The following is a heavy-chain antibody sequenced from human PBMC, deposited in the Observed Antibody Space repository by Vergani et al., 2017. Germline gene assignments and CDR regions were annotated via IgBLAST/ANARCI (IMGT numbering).Heavy chain of an antibody. V-gene: IGHV3-30*02. CDR1: GLTLSSYG. Sequence: QVRLVESGGGVVQPGGSMTLSCSASGLTLSSYGVHWVRQAPGRGLESVTFTRPHEDGAFYSASVRGRFTVSRDNSKNTLYLEMNRLNVDDTAIYYCGKXQGTVVGTWWFDPWGQGTPVTVSS. D-gene: IGHD1-7*01. CDR2: TRPHEDGA. J-gene: IGHJ5*02. CDR3: GKXQGTVVGTWWFDP.